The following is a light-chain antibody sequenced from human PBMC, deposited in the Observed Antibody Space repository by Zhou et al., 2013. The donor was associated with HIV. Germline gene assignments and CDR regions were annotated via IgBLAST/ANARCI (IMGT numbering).Light chain of an antibody. V-gene: IGKV1-16*01. CDR3: QQYNDWPALT. Sequence: DIQMTQSPSSLSASVGDRVTITCRASQGISNYLAWYQQKAGEAPRLLIYAASTLHSGVPSRFSGSGSGTEFSLTISSLQSEDFAVYYCQQYNDWPALTFGGGTTVEIK. CDR1: QGISNY. J-gene: IGKJ4*01. CDR2: AAS.